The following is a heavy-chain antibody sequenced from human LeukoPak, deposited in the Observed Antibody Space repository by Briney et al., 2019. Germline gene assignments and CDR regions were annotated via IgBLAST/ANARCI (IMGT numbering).Heavy chain of an antibody. D-gene: IGHD5-24*01. CDR2: MYSGGST. Sequence: GGSLRLSCAASGFTVSSNYMSWVRQAPGKGLEWVSVMYSGGSTYYADSVKGRFTISRDNSKNTLYLQMNSLRAEDTAVYYCARHRDGYNPDYWGQGTLVTVSS. CDR3: ARHRDGYNPDY. V-gene: IGHV3-53*01. J-gene: IGHJ4*02. CDR1: GFTVSSNY.